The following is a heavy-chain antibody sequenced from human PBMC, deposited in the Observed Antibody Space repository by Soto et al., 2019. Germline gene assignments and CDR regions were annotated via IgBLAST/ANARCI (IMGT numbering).Heavy chain of an antibody. V-gene: IGHV1-46*01. CDR3: ARVGGLGDLAARRRTLSKHYGMDV. Sequence: RASVKVSCKASGYTFTSYYMHWVRQAPGQGLEWMGIINPSGGSTSYAQKFQGRVTMTRDTSTSTVYMELSSLRSEDTAVYYCARVGGLGDLAARRRTLSKHYGMDVWGQGTTVTVSS. J-gene: IGHJ6*02. D-gene: IGHD6-6*01. CDR1: GYTFTSYY. CDR2: INPSGGST.